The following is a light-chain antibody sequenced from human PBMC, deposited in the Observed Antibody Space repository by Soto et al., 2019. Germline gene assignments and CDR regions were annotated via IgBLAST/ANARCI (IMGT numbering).Light chain of an antibody. Sequence: EIVLTQSPGTLSLSPGERANLSCRASQSVGSTYLAWYQQKPGQAPRLLIYGASNRATGIPDRFSGSGSGTDFTLTISRLEPEDFAVYYCQQYGGSRWTFGQGTRVDI. CDR3: QQYGGSRWT. CDR2: GAS. J-gene: IGKJ1*01. V-gene: IGKV3-20*01. CDR1: QSVGSTY.